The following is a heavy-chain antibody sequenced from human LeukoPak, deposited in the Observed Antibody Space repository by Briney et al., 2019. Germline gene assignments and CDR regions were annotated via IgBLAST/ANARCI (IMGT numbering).Heavy chain of an antibody. V-gene: IGHV4-59*01. Sequence: PSETLSLTCTVSGGSISSYYWRWIRQPPGKGLEWIGYIFYSGSTNYNPSLKSRVTVSVDMSKNQFSLRLSSVTAADTAVYYCARGWTPNHHTAMAYWGQGTLVTVFS. D-gene: IGHD5-18*01. CDR3: ARGWTPNHHTAMAY. CDR2: IFYSGST. CDR1: GGSISSYY. J-gene: IGHJ4*02.